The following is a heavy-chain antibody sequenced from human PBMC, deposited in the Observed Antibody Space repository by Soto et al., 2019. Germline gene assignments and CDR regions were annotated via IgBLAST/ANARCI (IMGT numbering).Heavy chain of an antibody. J-gene: IGHJ1*01. Sequence: PGGSLRLSCAASGFNFRNFEMNWVRKAPGKELEWVSYISITGVTTYYAESVEGRFTISRDNAKSSLFLHLRSLRVEDTAIYYCARYGTRADWWGLGTQVTVSS. V-gene: IGHV3-48*03. CDR2: ISITGVTT. CDR1: GFNFRNFE. CDR3: ARYGTRADW. D-gene: IGHD3-9*01.